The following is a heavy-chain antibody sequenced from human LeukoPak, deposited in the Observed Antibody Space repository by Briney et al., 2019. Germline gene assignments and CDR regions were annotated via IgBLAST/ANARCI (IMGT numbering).Heavy chain of an antibody. J-gene: IGHJ4*02. CDR2: ISYDGSKK. Sequence: GGSLRLSCAASGFTFSSYGMHGVRQAPGKGLEWVAVISYDGSKKYYADSVKGRFTISRDNSKNTLYLQLNSLRAEDTAVYYCAKDFSYDGTGYQDYWGQGTLVTVSS. D-gene: IGHD3-22*01. V-gene: IGHV3-30*18. CDR3: AKDFSYDGTGYQDY. CDR1: GFTFSSYG.